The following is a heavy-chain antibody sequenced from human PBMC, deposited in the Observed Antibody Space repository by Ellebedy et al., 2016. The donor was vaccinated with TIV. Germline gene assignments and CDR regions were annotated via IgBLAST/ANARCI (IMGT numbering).Heavy chain of an antibody. D-gene: IGHD3-10*01. J-gene: IGHJ6*02. V-gene: IGHV3-21*01. CDR1: GFTFSSYA. Sequence: GGSLRLSXAASGFTFSSYAMSWVRQAPGKGLEWVSSISSSSSYIYYADSVKGRFTISRDNAKNTLYLQMNSLRAEDTAVYYCARAMVRGAVLYGMDVWGQGTTVTVSS. CDR2: ISSSSSYI. CDR3: ARAMVRGAVLYGMDV.